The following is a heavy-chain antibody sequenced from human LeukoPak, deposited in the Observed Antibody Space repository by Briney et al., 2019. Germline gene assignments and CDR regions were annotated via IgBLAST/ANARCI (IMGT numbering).Heavy chain of an antibody. J-gene: IGHJ5*02. V-gene: IGHV3-30-3*01. CDR2: ISYDGSNK. D-gene: IGHD3-3*01. CDR3: ARDLRYDFWSGPHNWFDP. Sequence: SCAXSGFTFSSYAMHWVRQAPGKGLEWVAVISYDGSNKYYTDSVKGRFTISRDNSKNTLYLQMNSLRAEDTAVYYCARDLRYDFWSGPHNWFDPWGQGTLVTVSS. CDR1: GFTFSSYA.